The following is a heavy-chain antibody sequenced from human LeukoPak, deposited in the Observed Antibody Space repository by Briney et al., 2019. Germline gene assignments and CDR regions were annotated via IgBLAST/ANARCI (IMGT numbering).Heavy chain of an antibody. CDR1: GFTFSSYG. CDR2: IRYDGSNK. CDR3: AREWIAAAGWRLGYFDY. J-gene: IGHJ4*02. V-gene: IGHV3-30*02. Sequence: PGGSLRLSCAASGFTFSSYGMHWVRQAPGKGLEWVAFIRYDGSNKYYADSVKGRFTISRDNSKNTLYLQMNSLRAEDTAVYYCAREWIAAAGWRLGYFDYWGQGTLVTVSS. D-gene: IGHD6-13*01.